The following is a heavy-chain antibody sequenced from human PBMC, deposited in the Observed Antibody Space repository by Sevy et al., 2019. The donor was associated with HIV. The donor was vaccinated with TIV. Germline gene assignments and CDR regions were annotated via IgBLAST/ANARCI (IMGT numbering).Heavy chain of an antibody. CDR1: GFTFSSYA. D-gene: IGHD6-13*01. CDR2: ISGSGGST. Sequence: GGSLRLSCAASGFTFSSYAMSWVRQAPGKGLEWVSAISGSGGSTYYADSVKGRFTISRDNSKNTLYLQMNSLRAEDRAVYYCAKDPGSFAAGIPIDYWGQGTLVTVSS. J-gene: IGHJ4*02. CDR3: AKDPGSFAAGIPIDY. V-gene: IGHV3-23*01.